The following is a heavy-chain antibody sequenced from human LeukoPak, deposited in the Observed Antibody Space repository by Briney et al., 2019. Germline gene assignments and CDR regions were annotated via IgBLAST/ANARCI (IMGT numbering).Heavy chain of an antibody. J-gene: IGHJ4*02. Sequence: GESLKISCMGSGYSFTSYWISWVRQMPGKGPEWMGRIDPSDSYTNYSPSFQGHVTISADKSISTAYLQWSSLKASDTAMYYCARHLVVAATLSLFDWGQGTLVTVSS. CDR3: ARHLVVAATLSLFD. D-gene: IGHD2-15*01. V-gene: IGHV5-10-1*01. CDR1: GYSFTSYW. CDR2: IDPSDSYT.